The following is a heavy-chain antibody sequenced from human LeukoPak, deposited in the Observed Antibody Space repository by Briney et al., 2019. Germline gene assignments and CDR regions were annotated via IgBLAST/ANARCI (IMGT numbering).Heavy chain of an antibody. D-gene: IGHD6-19*01. J-gene: IGHJ4*02. Sequence: SVKVSCKASGGALSSYVINWVRQAPGQGLEWMGGIIPLFGTPNYAQRFQGRLTITADESTNTVYMELSSLRFDDTAVYYCASLPETYSSGLYTVDYWGQGTLLTVSS. CDR2: IIPLFGTP. V-gene: IGHV1-69*01. CDR3: ASLPETYSSGLYTVDY. CDR1: GGALSSYV.